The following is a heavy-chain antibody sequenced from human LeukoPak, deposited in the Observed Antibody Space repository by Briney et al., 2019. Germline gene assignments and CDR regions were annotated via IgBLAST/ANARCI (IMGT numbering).Heavy chain of an antibody. Sequence: SETLSLTCTVSGGSVSSGSYYWSWIRQPPGKGLEWIGYIYYSGSTKYNPSLKSRVTISIDTSKNQFSLKLSSVTAADTAMYYCAGVVSGSYSMDVWGQGTTVTVSS. CDR2: IYYSGST. D-gene: IGHD1-26*01. J-gene: IGHJ6*03. V-gene: IGHV4-61*01. CDR3: AGVVSGSYSMDV. CDR1: GGSVSSGSYY.